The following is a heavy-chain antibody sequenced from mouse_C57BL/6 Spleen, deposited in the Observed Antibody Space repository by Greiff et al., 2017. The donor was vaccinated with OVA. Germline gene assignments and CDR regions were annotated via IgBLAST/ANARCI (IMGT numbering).Heavy chain of an antibody. J-gene: IGHJ2*01. V-gene: IGHV1-22*01. Sequence: EVQRVESGPELVKPGASVKMSCKASGYTFTDYNMHWVKQSHGKSLEWIGYINPNNGGTSYNQKFKGKATLTVNKSSSTAYMELRSLTSEDSAVYYCARNWEVYYFDYWGQGTTLTVSS. CDR3: ARNWEVYYFDY. CDR2: INPNNGGT. D-gene: IGHD4-1*01. CDR1: GYTFTDYN.